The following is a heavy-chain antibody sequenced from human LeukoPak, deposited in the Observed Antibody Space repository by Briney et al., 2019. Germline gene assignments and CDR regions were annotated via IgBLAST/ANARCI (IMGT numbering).Heavy chain of an antibody. J-gene: IGHJ4*02. D-gene: IGHD2-21*01. CDR3: ARDAEGDTLKPSYFDY. V-gene: IGHV1-69*05. CDR2: LIPIFGTA. Sequence: VASVKVSCKASGGTFSSYAISWVRQAPGQGLEWMGGLIPIFGTANYAQKFQGRVTITTDESTSTAYMELSSLRSEDTAVYYCARDAEGDTLKPSYFDYWGPGTPVTVSS. CDR1: GGTFSSYA.